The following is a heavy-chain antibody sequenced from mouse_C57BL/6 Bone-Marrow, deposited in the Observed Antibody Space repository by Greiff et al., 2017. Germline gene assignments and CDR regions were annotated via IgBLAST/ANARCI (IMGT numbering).Heavy chain of an antibody. CDR3: ARNALDVKYYGSSFYYDAIDY. CDR1: GFSLTSYA. Sequence: VKVVESGPGLVAPSQSLSITCTVSGFSLTSYAISWVRQPPGKGLEWLGVIWTGGGTNYNSALKSRLSIRKDNSKSQVFLKMNSLQTDDTARYCCARNALDVKYYGSSFYYDAIDYWGQGTSVTVSS. J-gene: IGHJ4*01. D-gene: IGHD1-1*01. CDR2: IWTGGGT. V-gene: IGHV2-9-1*01.